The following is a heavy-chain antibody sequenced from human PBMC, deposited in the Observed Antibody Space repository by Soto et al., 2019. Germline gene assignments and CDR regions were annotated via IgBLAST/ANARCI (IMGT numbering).Heavy chain of an antibody. CDR3: ASLDIVAVIMGDY. CDR2: IKQDGSEQ. V-gene: IGHV3-7*01. J-gene: IGHJ4*02. Sequence: GGSLRLSCAASGFTFSSYWMTWVRQAPGKGLEWVANIKQDGSEQYYADSVRGRFTISRDNAKNSLYLQMDSLRADDTAVYYCASLDIVAVIMGDYWGQGTLVTVFS. CDR1: GFTFSSYW. D-gene: IGHD5-12*01.